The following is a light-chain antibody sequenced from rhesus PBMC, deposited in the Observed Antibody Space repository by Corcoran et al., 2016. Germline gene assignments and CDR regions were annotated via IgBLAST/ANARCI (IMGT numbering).Light chain of an antibody. Sequence: DIQMTQTPSSLSASVGDRVTITCRASQSISNYLNWYQQEPGKAPKLLIYSATSLQSGFTSRFSGSGSGTEFTLTISSLQPEDFATYYCQQFKNYLSLTFGGGTKVEIK. V-gene: IGKV1-41*01. CDR3: QQFKNYLSLT. J-gene: IGKJ4*01. CDR1: QSISNY. CDR2: SAT.